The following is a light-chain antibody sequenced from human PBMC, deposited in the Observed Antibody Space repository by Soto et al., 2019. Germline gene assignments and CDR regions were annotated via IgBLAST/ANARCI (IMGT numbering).Light chain of an antibody. V-gene: IGLV4-69*01. CDR2: LNSDGSH. CDR1: SGHSSNA. J-gene: IGLJ3*02. Sequence: QPVLTQSPSASASLGASAKLTCTLSSGHSSNAIAWHQQQPEKGPRFLMKLNSDGSHNKGDGIPDRFSGSSSGAERYLTISSLQSEDEADYYCQTWGTGIWVFGGGTKLTVL. CDR3: QTWGTGIWV.